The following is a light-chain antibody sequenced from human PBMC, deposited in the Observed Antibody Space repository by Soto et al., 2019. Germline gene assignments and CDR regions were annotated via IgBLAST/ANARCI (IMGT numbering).Light chain of an antibody. CDR2: EVS. V-gene: IGLV2-8*01. Sequence: QSALTQPPSASGSPGQSVTISCTGSSSDVGGYNYVSWYQQHPGKAPKLMIYEVSKRPSGLPDRLSGSKSGNTASLTVSGLKAEVEADYYCSPYGGSNTVVFGGGTKLTVL. J-gene: IGLJ2*01. CDR1: SSDVGGYNY. CDR3: SPYGGSNTVV.